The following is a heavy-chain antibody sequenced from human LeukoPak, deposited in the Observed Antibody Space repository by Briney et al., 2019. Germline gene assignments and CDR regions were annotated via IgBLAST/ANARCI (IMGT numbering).Heavy chain of an antibody. Sequence: SQTLSLTCAVSGGSISSGGYSWSWIRQPPGKGLEWIGYIYHSGSTYYNPSLKSRVTISVDRSKNQFSLKLSSVTAADTAVYYCARGARSAYHYYGSGDTYYFDYWGQGTLVTVSS. CDR3: ARGARSAYHYYGSGDTYYFDY. D-gene: IGHD3-10*01. CDR1: GGSISSGGYS. J-gene: IGHJ4*02. CDR2: IYHSGST. V-gene: IGHV4-30-2*01.